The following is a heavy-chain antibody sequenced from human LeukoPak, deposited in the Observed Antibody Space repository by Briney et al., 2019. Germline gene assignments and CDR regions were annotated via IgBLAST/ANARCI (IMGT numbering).Heavy chain of an antibody. V-gene: IGHV1-2*02. CDR1: GYTFTGYY. J-gene: IGHJ4*02. D-gene: IGHD3-22*01. CDR2: INPNSGGT. Sequence: GASVKVSCKASGYTFTGYYMHWVRQAPGQGLEWMGWINPNSGGTNYAQKFQGRVTMTRDTSISTAYMELSRLRSDDTAVYYCARDTTDYYDSSGYYHHWGQGTLVTVSS. CDR3: ARDTTDYYDSSGYYHH.